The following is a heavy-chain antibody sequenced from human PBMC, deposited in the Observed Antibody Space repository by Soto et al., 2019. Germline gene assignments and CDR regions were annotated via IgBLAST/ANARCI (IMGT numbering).Heavy chain of an antibody. CDR3: ARAGRIAVAVFDY. CDR1: GVTFSSYA. J-gene: IGHJ4*02. D-gene: IGHD6-19*01. Sequence: QVQLVESGGGVVQPGRSLRLSCAASGVTFSSYAMHWVRQAPGKGLEWVAVISYDGSNKYYADSVKGRFTISRDNSKNTLYLQMDRLGAEDTAVYYCARAGRIAVAVFDYWGQGTLVPVSS. CDR2: ISYDGSNK. V-gene: IGHV3-30-3*01.